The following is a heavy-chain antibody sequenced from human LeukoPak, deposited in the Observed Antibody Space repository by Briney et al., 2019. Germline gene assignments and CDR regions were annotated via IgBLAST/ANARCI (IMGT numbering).Heavy chain of an antibody. CDR3: ARDPQCGGDCPPDY. CDR1: GGSTSSYY. CDR2: IYYSGNT. V-gene: IGHV4-59*12. Sequence: SETLSLTCTVSGGSTSSYYWSWIRQPPGKGLEYIGYIYYSGNTNSNPSLNSRVTISVDTSKNQFSLKLSSVTAADTAVYYCARDPQCGGDCPPDYWGQGTLVTVSS. J-gene: IGHJ4*02. D-gene: IGHD2-21*02.